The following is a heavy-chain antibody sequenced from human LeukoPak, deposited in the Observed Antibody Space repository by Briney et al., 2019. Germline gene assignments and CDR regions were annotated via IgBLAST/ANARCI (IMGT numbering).Heavy chain of an antibody. CDR1: GFTFGSYW. J-gene: IGHJ4*02. CDR2: IKQDGSEK. D-gene: IGHD5-12*01. CDR3: ARDLWEVAPLDY. Sequence: PGGSLRLSCAASGFTFGSYWMSWVRQAPGKGLEWVANIKQDGSEKYYVDSVKGRFTISRDNAKNSLYLQMNSLRAEDTAVYYCARDLWEVAPLDYWGQGTLVTVSS. V-gene: IGHV3-7*03.